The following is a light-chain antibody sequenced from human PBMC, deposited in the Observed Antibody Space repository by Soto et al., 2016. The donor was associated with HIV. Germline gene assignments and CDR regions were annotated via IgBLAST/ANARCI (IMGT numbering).Light chain of an antibody. V-gene: IGKV2-30*02. CDR3: MQGTHWQIT. Sequence: DVLMTQSPLSLPVTLGQPASISCRSGQSLVHSDGNTYLSWFQQRPGQSPRRLIYKVSNRDSGVPDRFSGSGSGTDFTLKISRVEAEDVGVYYCMQGTHWQITFGGGTKVEIK. CDR1: QSLVHSDGNTY. J-gene: IGKJ4*01. CDR2: KVS.